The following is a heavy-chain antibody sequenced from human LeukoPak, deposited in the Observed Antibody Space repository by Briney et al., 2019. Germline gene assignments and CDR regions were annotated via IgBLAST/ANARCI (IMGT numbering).Heavy chain of an antibody. CDR2: IKSDGSIT. CDR1: GFTFSSYW. Sequence: GGSLRLSCAASGFTFSSYWMHWVRQAPGKGLVWVSRIKSDGSITSYADSVKGRFTISRDNSKNTLYLRMNSLRVEDTAVYYCAKDLRGNRYYFDYWGQGTLVTVSS. V-gene: IGHV3-74*01. CDR3: AKDLRGNRYYFDY. D-gene: IGHD4-23*01. J-gene: IGHJ4*02.